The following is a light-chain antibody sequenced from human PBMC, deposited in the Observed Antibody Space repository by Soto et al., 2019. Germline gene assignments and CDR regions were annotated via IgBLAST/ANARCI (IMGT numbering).Light chain of an antibody. CDR2: DNT. Sequence: QSVLTQPPSVSGAPGQRVTISCTGSSSNIGAGYDVHWYQHLPGTAPKLLIYDNTNRPSGVPDRFSGSKSGTSASLAITGLLAEDEADYYCQSYGSSLSVVFGGGTKLTVL. CDR1: SSNIGAGYD. CDR3: QSYGSSLSVV. J-gene: IGLJ2*01. V-gene: IGLV1-40*01.